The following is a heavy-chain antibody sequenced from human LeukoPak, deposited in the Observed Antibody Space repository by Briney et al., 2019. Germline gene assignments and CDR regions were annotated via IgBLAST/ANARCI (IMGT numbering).Heavy chain of an antibody. CDR2: IRSNGGTT. V-gene: IGHV3-23*01. CDR1: GFTFSSIA. Sequence: GGSLRLSCAASGFTFSSIAMTWVRQAPGKGLEWVSTIRSNGGTTYHAESVKGRFTISRDNSKNTVYLELNSLRVEDTAIYYCAKGQELDDGVFDAWGQGTLVTVSS. D-gene: IGHD1-1*01. CDR3: AKGQELDDGVFDA. J-gene: IGHJ4*02.